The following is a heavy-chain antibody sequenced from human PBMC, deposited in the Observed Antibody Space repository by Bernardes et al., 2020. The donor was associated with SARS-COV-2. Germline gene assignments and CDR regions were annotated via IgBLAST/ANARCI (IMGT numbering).Heavy chain of an antibody. Sequence: GGSLRLSCATSGFTFKSYCMSWIRQAPGKGLEWVASIGTSGTIFQADAFKGRFTISRDDGHNSLFLQMNTMRVEDTAVYYCVGDFDVVVMPARRPFLYWGQGTLVTVSS. V-gene: IGHV3-21*01. D-gene: IGHD2-21*01. CDR2: IGTSGTI. CDR3: VGDFDVVVMPARRPFLY. J-gene: IGHJ4*02. CDR1: GFTFKSYC.